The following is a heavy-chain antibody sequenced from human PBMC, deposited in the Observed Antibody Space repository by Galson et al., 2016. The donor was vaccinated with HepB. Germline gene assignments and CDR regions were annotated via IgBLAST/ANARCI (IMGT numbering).Heavy chain of an antibody. CDR2: ISYDGGXT. Sequence: SLXXSCAASGXXFSXXXMHXXXQAXXKGLEWVAVISYDGGXTYYADXVKGRFTISRDNSKNTLYLKMNSLRGEDTAVYYCAKSRDFGVVRGYYFYGMDVWGXXTTVSXSS. D-gene: IGHD3-3*01. CDR1: GXXFSXXX. V-gene: IGHV3-30*18. CDR3: AKSRDFGVVRGYYFYGMDV. J-gene: IGHJ6*02.